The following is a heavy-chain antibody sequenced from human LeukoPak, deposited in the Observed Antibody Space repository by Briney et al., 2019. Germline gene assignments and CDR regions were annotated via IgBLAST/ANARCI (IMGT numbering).Heavy chain of an antibody. CDR1: GYTFTIYY. J-gene: IGHJ4*02. V-gene: IGHV1-2*02. D-gene: IGHD2-2*02. Sequence: ASVKVSCKASGYTFTIYYMHWVRQAPGQGLEWMGWIKPNSGATSYAQRFQGRVTMTRDTSISTAYMELSGLTSDDTAVYYCARNPPYCTSTSCYNDYWGQGTLVTVSS. CDR2: IKPNSGAT. CDR3: ARNPPYCTSTSCYNDY.